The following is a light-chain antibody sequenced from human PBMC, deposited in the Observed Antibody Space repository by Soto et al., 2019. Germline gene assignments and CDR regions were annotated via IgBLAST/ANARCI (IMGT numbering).Light chain of an antibody. CDR2: GAS. Sequence: EIVLTQSPGTLSLSPGERATLSCGASQSVSSSYLAWYQQKPGQAPRLVMYGASSRATGIPDRFSGSVSGTDVTLTISRLETEDCAVYYCQQSGSSSWTFGQGTKVDIK. J-gene: IGKJ1*01. CDR1: QSVSSSY. CDR3: QQSGSSSWT. V-gene: IGKV3-20*01.